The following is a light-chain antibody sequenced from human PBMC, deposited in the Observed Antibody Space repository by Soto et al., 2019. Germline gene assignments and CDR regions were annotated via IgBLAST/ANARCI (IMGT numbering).Light chain of an antibody. CDR1: QGITNY. J-gene: IGKJ1*01. Sequence: DIQVPQSPSSLSASVGDRVTITCLASQGITNYLAWYQQKPGKAPKLLIYAASVLQSGVPSRFGGSGSGTDFTLTISSLQPEDVATYYCQQYNTFWTFGPGTKVDI. CDR2: AAS. CDR3: QQYNTFWT. V-gene: IGKV1-27*01.